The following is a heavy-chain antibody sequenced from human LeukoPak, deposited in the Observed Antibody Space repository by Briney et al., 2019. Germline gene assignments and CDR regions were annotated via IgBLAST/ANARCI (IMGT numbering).Heavy chain of an antibody. CDR1: GFTFRDYY. J-gene: IGHJ4*02. V-gene: IGHV3-11*01. CDR3: ARVSEWLFLFDY. D-gene: IGHD3-3*01. Sequence: GGSLRLSCAASGFTFRDYYMSWVRQAPGKGLEWVSYISGSGSIKYSADSVKGRFTISRDNAQNSLYLQMNSLRAEDTAVYYCARVSEWLFLFDYWGQGTLVTVSS. CDR2: ISGSGSIK.